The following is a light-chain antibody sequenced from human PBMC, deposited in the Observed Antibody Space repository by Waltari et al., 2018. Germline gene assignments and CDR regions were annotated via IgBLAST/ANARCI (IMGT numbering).Light chain of an antibody. V-gene: IGKV1-8*01. CDR1: QGIISY. CDR2: AAS. CDR3: QQYYSYPPYT. J-gene: IGKJ2*01. Sequence: AIRMTQSPSPFSASTGDRVTITCRASQGIISYLAWYQQKPGKAPKLLIYAASTLQSEVPSRVSGSGSGTDFTLTISCLQSEDFATYYCQQYYSYPPYTFGQGTKLEIK.